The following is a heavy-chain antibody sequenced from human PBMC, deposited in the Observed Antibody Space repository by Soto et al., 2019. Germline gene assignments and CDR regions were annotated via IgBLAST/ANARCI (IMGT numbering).Heavy chain of an antibody. CDR2: INHSGST. V-gene: IGHV4-34*01. J-gene: IGHJ4*02. CDR3: VACDYGDYPRY. CDR1: GVSFSGYY. D-gene: IGHD4-17*01. Sequence: QVQLQQWGAGLLKPSETLSLTCAVYGVSFSGYYWSWVRQSPRKGLEWIGEINHSGSTNYNPALKSRLTISVATPKNQFSLKLRAVTAADTALSYCVACDYGDYPRYWGQGSLVTVSS.